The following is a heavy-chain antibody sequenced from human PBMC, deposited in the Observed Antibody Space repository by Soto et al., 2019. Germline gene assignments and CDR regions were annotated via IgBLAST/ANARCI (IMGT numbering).Heavy chain of an antibody. V-gene: IGHV4-31*03. CDR1: GGSISSGGYY. J-gene: IGHJ4*02. D-gene: IGHD5-18*01. Sequence: QVQLQESCPGLVKPSQTLSLTCTVSGGSISSGGYYWSWIRQHPGKGLEWIGYMYYSGSTYYNPSLKSRVTISVDPSKNQFSLKLSSVTAADTAVYYCATSGYSYGPNPLLYWGQGTLVTVSS. CDR2: MYYSGST. CDR3: ATSGYSYGPNPLLY.